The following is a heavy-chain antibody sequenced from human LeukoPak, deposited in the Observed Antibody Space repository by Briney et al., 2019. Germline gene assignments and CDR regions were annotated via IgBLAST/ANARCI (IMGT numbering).Heavy chain of an antibody. CDR3: ARDSKGYYYYYMDV. CDR1: GSSLRTGHY. J-gene: IGHJ6*03. CDR2: IYYSGST. Sequence: SETLSLTCIVSGSSLRTGHYWGWIRQPPGKGLEWIGYIYYSGSTNYNPSLKSRVTISVDTSKNQFSLKLSSVTAADTAVYHCARDSKGYYYYYMDVWGKGTTVTISS. V-gene: IGHV4-59*11.